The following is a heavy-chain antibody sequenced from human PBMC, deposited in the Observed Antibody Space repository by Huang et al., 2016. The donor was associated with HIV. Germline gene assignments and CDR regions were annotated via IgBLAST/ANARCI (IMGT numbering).Heavy chain of an antibody. V-gene: IGHV1-2*02. CDR2: LNPKNGAT. J-gene: IGHJ4*02. D-gene: IGHD5-12*01. CDR3: TRDGVAPDEEFDY. CDR1: GYTFADYF. Sequence: QVQLVQSGAEVKKPGASVKVSCKPSGYTFADYFIHWGRPAPGQGREWMAWLNPKNGATNYAQKFLGRVTVTGDTSINTAYMEFSRLTSDDTANYYCTRDGVAPDEEFDYWGQGTLISVSS.